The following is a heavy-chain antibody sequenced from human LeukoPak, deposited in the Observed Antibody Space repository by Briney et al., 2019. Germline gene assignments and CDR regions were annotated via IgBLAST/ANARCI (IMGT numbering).Heavy chain of an antibody. CDR3: ARDDGSWPNFDY. J-gene: IGHJ4*02. V-gene: IGHV1-2*02. CDR2: INPNSGGT. D-gene: IGHD6-13*01. CDR1: GYTFTGYY. Sequence: ASVKVSRKASGYTFTGYYMHWVRQAPGQGLEWMGWINPNSGGTNYAQKFQGRVTMTRDTSISTAYMELSRLRSDDTAVYYCARDDGSWPNFDYWGQGTLVTVSS.